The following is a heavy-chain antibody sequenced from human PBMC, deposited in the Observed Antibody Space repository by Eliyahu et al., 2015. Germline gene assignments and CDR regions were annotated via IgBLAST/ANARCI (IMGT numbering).Heavy chain of an antibody. J-gene: IGHJ4*02. CDR1: GFTFSSYD. Sequence: EVQLLESGGGLVQPGGSLRLSCAASGFTFSSYDMSWVRQAPGKGLEWVSGIRSSDGSTYFADSVKGRFTISRDNSKNTLYLQMNSLRAEDTAVYYCAKRDKHPYGSENFFDSWGQGTLVTVSS. CDR3: AKRDKHPYGSENFFDS. V-gene: IGHV3-23*01. CDR2: IRSSDGST. D-gene: IGHD3-10*01.